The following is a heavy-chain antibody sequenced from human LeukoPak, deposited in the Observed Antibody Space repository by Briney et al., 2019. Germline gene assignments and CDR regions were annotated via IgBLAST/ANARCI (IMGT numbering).Heavy chain of an antibody. V-gene: IGHV1-2*06. CDR3: ARKLRSHDAFDI. CDR2: INPNSGGT. CDR1: GYTFTSYG. Sequence: GASVKVSCKASGYTFTSYGISWVRQAPGQGLEWMGRINPNSGGTNYAQKFQGRVTMTRDTSISTAYMELSRLRSDDTAVYYCARKLRSHDAFDIWGQGTMVTVSS. J-gene: IGHJ3*02. D-gene: IGHD4-23*01.